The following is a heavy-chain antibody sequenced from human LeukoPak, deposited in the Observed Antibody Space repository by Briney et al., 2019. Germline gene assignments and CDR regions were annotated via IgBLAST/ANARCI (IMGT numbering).Heavy chain of an antibody. V-gene: IGHV3-43D*04. D-gene: IGHD6-19*01. CDR1: GFTFDDYA. J-gene: IGHJ1*01. CDR3: ARVPITLAGTKDAKYFQH. Sequence: GGSLRLSCEASGFTFDDYAMHWVRQPPGKGLEWVSRISWDGDSTIYADSVKGRFTISRDNAKKTLYLQMNSLIAEDTAVYYCARVPITLAGTKDAKYFQHWGQGTLVTVSS. CDR2: ISWDGDST.